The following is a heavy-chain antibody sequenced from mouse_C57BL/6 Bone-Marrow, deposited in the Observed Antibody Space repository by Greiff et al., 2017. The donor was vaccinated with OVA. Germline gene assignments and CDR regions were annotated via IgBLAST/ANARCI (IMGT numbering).Heavy chain of an antibody. V-gene: IGHV1-85*01. J-gene: IGHJ3*01. Sequence: QVQLQQSGPELVKPGASVKLSCKASGYTFTSYDINWVQQRPGQGLEWIGWIYPRAGSTTYNEKFKGKATLTVDTSSSTAYMELNSLTSEDSAVYYCARWRNDGYYDCFAYWGQGTLVTVSA. CDR1: GYTFTSYD. D-gene: IGHD2-3*01. CDR2: IYPRAGST. CDR3: ARWRNDGYYDCFAY.